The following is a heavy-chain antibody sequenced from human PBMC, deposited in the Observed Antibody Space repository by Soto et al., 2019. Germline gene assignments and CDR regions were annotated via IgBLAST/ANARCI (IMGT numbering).Heavy chain of an antibody. CDR1: GCSISSYY. D-gene: IGHD3-3*01. J-gene: IGHJ4*02. CDR3: ARARSFITFFGVLKWLDY. V-gene: IGHV4-59*01. Sequence: SKTLSLTCTVYGCSISSYYWSWIRQPPGKGLEWIGYIYYSGSTNYNPSLKSRVTISVDTSKNQFSLKLSSVTAADTAVYYCARARSFITFFGVLKWLDYWGKGNLVTVDS. CDR2: IYYSGST.